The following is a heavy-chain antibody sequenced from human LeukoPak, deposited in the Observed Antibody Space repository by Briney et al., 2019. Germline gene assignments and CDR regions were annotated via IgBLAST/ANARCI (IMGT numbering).Heavy chain of an antibody. CDR2: IIPNFGTP. CDR3: ATRDADYEYYFDY. Sequence: ASVKVSCKASGGTFSRHAISWVRQAPGQGLEWMGGIIPNFGTPHLAQNFQDRVTITADESTSTVYMEMRSLTSEDTAIFYCATRDADYEYYFDYWGQGTLVTVSS. V-gene: IGHV1-69*13. J-gene: IGHJ4*02. CDR1: GGTFSRHA. D-gene: IGHD4-17*01.